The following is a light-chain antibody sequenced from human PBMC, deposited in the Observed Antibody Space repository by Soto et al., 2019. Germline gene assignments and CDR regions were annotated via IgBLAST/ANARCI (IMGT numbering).Light chain of an antibody. V-gene: IGKV3-20*01. CDR3: QQYGSSPLT. CDR1: QSVSSSY. J-gene: IGKJ4*01. CDR2: GAS. Sequence: EIVLTQSPGTLSLSPGERATLSCRASQSVSSSYLAWYQQKPGQAPRLLIFGASSRATGIPDRFSGGGSGTGFTLTISRLEPEDFAVYDCQQYGSSPLTFGGGTKVDIK.